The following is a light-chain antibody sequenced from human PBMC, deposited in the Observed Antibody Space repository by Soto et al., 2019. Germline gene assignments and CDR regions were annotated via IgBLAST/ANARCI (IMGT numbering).Light chain of an antibody. CDR2: EGT. V-gene: IGLV2-14*02. CDR3: SSYRGSSTLVG. CDR1: SSDVGSYTL. Sequence: QSALTQPASVSGSPGQSITISCTGTSSDVGSYTLVSWYQQHPGKAPKLIIYEGTKRPSGVSNRFSGSESGNTASLTISGRQAEDEADYYCSSYRGSSTLVGFGGGTKLTVL. J-gene: IGLJ2*01.